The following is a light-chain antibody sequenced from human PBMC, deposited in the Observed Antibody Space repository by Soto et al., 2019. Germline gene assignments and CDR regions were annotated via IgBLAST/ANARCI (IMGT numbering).Light chain of an antibody. CDR1: QGISNF. CDR2: AAS. CDR3: QHYNNWPRT. V-gene: IGKV1-27*01. Sequence: DIQMTQSPSSLSASVGDRVTITCRASQGISNFLAWYQQKPGKVPKLLISAASTLQSGVPSRFSGSGSGTDFTLTISSLQSEDFAVYYCQHYNNWPRTFGQGTKVEIK. J-gene: IGKJ1*01.